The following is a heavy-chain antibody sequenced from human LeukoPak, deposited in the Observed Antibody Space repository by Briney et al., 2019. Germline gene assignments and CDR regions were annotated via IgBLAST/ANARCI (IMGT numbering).Heavy chain of an antibody. V-gene: IGHV4-39*01. CDR3: GRLFDS. CDR1: GGAIISDNFY. Sequence: SETLSLTCTVSGGAIISDNFYWGWVRPPPGEGLEWVGSINYSGTTYYNPSLRSRLSISVDTSRTQFFLRLNSVTAADTAVYYCGRLFDSWGQGILVTVSS. CDR2: INYSGTT. J-gene: IGHJ4*02.